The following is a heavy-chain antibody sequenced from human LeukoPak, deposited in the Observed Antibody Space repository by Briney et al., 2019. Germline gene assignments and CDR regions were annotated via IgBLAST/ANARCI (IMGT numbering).Heavy chain of an antibody. CDR1: GFTFSSYW. V-gene: IGHV3-74*01. J-gene: IGHJ4*02. Sequence: SGGSLRLSCAGSGFTFSSYWMHWVRQAPGEGRLWVSRINSDGSTIDDADSVKGRFTISRDNAKNTLYLHLSSLRVDDTAVYYCARAGQYRFDYWGQGTLVTVSS. CDR2: INSDGSTI. D-gene: IGHD2-2*02. CDR3: ARAGQYRFDY.